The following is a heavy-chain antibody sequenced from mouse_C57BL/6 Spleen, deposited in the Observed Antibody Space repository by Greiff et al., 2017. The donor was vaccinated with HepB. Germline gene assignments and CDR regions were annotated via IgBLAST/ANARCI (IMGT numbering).Heavy chain of an antibody. V-gene: IGHV5-17*01. J-gene: IGHJ2*01. CDR2: ISSGSSTI. CDR3: ARGDGSTSYYFDY. D-gene: IGHD1-1*01. Sequence: DVMLVESGGGLVKPGGSLKLSCAASGFTFSDYGMHWVRQAPEKGLEWVAYISSGSSTIYYADTVKGRFTISRDNAKNTLFLQMTSLRSEDTAMYYCARGDGSTSYYFDYWGQGTTLTVSS. CDR1: GFTFSDYG.